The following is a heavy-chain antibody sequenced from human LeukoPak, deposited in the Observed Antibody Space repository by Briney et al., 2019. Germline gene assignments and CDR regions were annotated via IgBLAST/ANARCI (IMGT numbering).Heavy chain of an antibody. CDR3: ARDCSSTSCKGYYYGMVV. V-gene: IGHV3-33*01. CDR2: IWYDGSNK. Sequence: PGGSLRLSCAASGFTFSNYGMHWLPQAPGQGLEWVADIWYDGSNKYYADSVKGRFTISRDNSKNTLYLQMNSLRGEDAAVYYCARDCSSTSCKGYYYGMVVWGQGTTVTVSS. J-gene: IGHJ6*01. CDR1: GFTFSNYG. D-gene: IGHD2-2*01.